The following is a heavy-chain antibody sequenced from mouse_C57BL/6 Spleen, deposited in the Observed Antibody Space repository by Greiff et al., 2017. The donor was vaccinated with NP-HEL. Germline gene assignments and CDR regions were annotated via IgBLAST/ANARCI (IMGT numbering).Heavy chain of an antibody. CDR1: GYTFTSYW. CDR3: ASNWVN. Sequence: QVQLQQPGAELVRPGTSVKLSCKASGYTFTSYWMHWVKQRPGQGLEWIGVIDPSDSYTNYNQKFKGKATLTVDTSSSTAYMQLSSLTSEDSAVYYCASNWVNWGQGTTLTVSS. CDR2: IDPSDSYT. V-gene: IGHV1-59*01. J-gene: IGHJ2*01. D-gene: IGHD4-1*01.